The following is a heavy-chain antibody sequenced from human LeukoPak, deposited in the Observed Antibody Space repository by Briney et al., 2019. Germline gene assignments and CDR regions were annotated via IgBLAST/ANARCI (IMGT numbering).Heavy chain of an antibody. D-gene: IGHD3-10*01. CDR3: ARQNRLLWFGELGY. CDR2: INAGNGNT. V-gene: IGHV1-3*01. CDR1: GYTFTSYV. J-gene: IGHJ4*02. Sequence: ASVKVSCKASGYTFTSYVMHWVRQAPGQRLEWMGWINAGNGNTKYSQKFQGRVTITRDTSASTAYMGLSSLRSEDTAVYYCARQNRLLWFGELGYWGQGTLVTVSS.